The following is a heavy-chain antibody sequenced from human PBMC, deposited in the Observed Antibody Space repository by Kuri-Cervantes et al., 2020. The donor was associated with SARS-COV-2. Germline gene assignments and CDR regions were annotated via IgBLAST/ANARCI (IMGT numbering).Heavy chain of an antibody. J-gene: IGHJ1*01. V-gene: IGHV3-23*01. CDR3: AKGFGTYYDSSGYLKY. D-gene: IGHD3-22*01. Sequence: GESLKISCAASGLTFSSYAMSWVRQAPGKGLEWVSAISGSGGSTYYADSVKGRFTISRDNSKNTLYLQMNSLRAEDTAVYYCAKGFGTYYDSSGYLKYWGQGTLVTVSS. CDR2: ISGSGGST. CDR1: GLTFSSYA.